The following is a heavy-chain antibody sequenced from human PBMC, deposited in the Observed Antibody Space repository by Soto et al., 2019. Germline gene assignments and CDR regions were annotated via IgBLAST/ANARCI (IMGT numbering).Heavy chain of an antibody. V-gene: IGHV3-23*01. CDR1: GFRFTNYV. CDR3: ERGYWRFGESYYFDY. CDR2: ISGSGDTT. J-gene: IGHJ4*02. D-gene: IGHD3-10*01. Sequence: AGGSLRLSCAASGFRFTNYVMNWVRQTPGKGLEWVSTISGSGDTTHYTDSVKGRFTISRDNSQNTVYLQMNSLRGEDTATYYCERGYWRFGESYYFDYWGQGSLVTVSS.